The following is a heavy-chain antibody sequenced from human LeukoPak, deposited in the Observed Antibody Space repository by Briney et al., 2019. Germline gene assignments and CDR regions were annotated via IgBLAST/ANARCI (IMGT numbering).Heavy chain of an antibody. V-gene: IGHV1-69*13. CDR3: AREYNWNSVGAFDI. CDR2: IMPIFGTA. J-gene: IGHJ3*02. D-gene: IGHD1-1*01. Sequence: SVKVSCKTSGGTFSNYAISWVRQAPGQGLEWMGGIMPIFGTANYAQNFQGRVTISADESTSTAYMEVSSLRSDDAAVYYCAREYNWNSVGAFDIWGQGTMVTVSS. CDR1: GGTFSNYA.